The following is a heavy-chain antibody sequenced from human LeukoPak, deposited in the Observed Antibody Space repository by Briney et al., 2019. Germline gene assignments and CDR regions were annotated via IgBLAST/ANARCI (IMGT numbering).Heavy chain of an antibody. CDR1: GFTFSNFN. Sequence: PGGSLRLSCAASGFTFSNFNMSGVRQAPGKGLEWVSSISESGSNSTFYADSVKGRFTISRGNSKNTLYLQMNSLRAEDTALYHCAKGPPLVYWGQGTLVTVSS. V-gene: IGHV3-23*01. D-gene: IGHD1-14*01. CDR2: ISESGSNST. CDR3: AKGPPLVY. J-gene: IGHJ4*02.